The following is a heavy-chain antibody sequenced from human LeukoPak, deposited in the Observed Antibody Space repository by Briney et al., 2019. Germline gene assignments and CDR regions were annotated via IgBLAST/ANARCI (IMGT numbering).Heavy chain of an antibody. D-gene: IGHD6-13*01. CDR2: ISYDGSKK. CDR1: GFTFSSSA. CDR3: AKGGPLIAAAGDYFDY. J-gene: IGHJ4*02. Sequence: PGRSLRLSCAASGFTFSSSAMQWVRQAPGKGLEWVAVISYDGSKKYYADSVKGRFTISRDDSKNTLYLQMNSLRAEDTAVYYCAKGGPLIAAAGDYFDYWGQGTLVTVSS. V-gene: IGHV3-30*04.